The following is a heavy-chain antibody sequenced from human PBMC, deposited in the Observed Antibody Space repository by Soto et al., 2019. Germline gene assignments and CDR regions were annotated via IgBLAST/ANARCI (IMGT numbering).Heavy chain of an antibody. CDR1: GFTFSSYG. CDR3: AREAPWYDSSGYHFFDY. D-gene: IGHD3-22*01. V-gene: IGHV3-33*01. J-gene: IGHJ4*02. CDR2: IWYDGSDK. Sequence: GGSLRLSCAASGFTFSSYGMHWVRQAPGKGLEWVAVIWYDGSDKYYADSVKGRFTISRDNSKNTLYLQMNSLRAEDTAVYYCAREAPWYDSSGYHFFDYWGQGTLVTVSS.